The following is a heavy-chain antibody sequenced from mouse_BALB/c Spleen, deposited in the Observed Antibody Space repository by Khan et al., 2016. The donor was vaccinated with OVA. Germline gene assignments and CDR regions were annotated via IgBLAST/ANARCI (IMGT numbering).Heavy chain of an antibody. V-gene: IGHV1-5*01. CDR2: IYPGISDT. CDR3: TRSYESYSFDY. CDR1: GYSFTSYW. Sequence: EVQLQQSGTVLARPGASVKMSCKASGYSFTSYWMHWVKQRPGQGLEWIGAIYPGISDTRYNQKFKGKATLTAVTSASTAYMEFSSLTHEDSAVYYCTRSYESYSFDYWGQGTTLTVSA. J-gene: IGHJ2*01. D-gene: IGHD2-3*01.